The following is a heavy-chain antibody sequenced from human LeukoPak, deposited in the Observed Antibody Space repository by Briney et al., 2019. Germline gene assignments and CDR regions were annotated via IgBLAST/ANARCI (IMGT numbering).Heavy chain of an antibody. J-gene: IGHJ4*02. V-gene: IGHV1-69*01. Sequence: ASVKVSCKASGGTFSSYAISWVRQAPGQGLEWVGGIIPIFGTANYAQKFQGRVTITADESTSTAYMELSSLRSEDTAVYYCARVLLYGGNPTIDYWGQGTLVTVSS. CDR3: ARVLLYGGNPTIDY. CDR1: GGTFSSYA. CDR2: IIPIFGTA. D-gene: IGHD4-23*01.